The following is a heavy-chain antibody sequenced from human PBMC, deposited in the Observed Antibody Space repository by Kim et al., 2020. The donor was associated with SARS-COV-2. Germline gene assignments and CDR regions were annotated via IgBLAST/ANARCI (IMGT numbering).Heavy chain of an antibody. CDR2: SSSSTI. Sequence: SSSSTIYYADSVKGRFTISRDNAKNSLYLQMNSLRDEDTAVYYCAAGATQWGQGTLVTVSS. CDR3: AAGATQ. J-gene: IGHJ4*02. D-gene: IGHD1-26*01. V-gene: IGHV3-48*02.